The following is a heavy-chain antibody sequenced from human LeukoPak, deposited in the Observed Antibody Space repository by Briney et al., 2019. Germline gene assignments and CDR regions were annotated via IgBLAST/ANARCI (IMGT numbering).Heavy chain of an antibody. CDR1: GYTFTGYY. Sequence: ASVKVSCKASGYTFTGYYMHWVRQAPGQGLEWMGWINPNSGGTNYAQKLQGRVTMTRDTSISTAYMELSRLRSDDTAVYYCARDLVRFLEWGFDYWGQGTLVTVSS. CDR3: ARDLVRFLEWGFDY. CDR2: INPNSGGT. D-gene: IGHD3-3*01. V-gene: IGHV1-2*02. J-gene: IGHJ4*02.